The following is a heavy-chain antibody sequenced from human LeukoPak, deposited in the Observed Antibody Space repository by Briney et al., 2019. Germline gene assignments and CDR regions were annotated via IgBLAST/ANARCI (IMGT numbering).Heavy chain of an antibody. J-gene: IGHJ4*02. D-gene: IGHD3-9*01. CDR1: GFTFSSYS. V-gene: IGHV3-21*01. Sequence: GGSLRLSCAASGFTFSSYSMNWVRQAPGKGLEWVSSISSSSSYIYYADSVKGRFTISRDNAKNSLYLQMNSLRAEDTAVYYCASGYDILTGYSAFDYWGQGTLVTVSS. CDR2: ISSSSSYI. CDR3: ASGYDILTGYSAFDY.